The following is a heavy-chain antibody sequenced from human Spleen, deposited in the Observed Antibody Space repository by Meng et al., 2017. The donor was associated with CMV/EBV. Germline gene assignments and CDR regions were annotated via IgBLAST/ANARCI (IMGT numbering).Heavy chain of an antibody. J-gene: IGHJ4*02. Sequence: GESLKISCAASGFTFSSYAMSWVRQAPGKGLEWVATIKQDESEKYYVGSVKGRFTISRDNAKNLLHLEMNSLRVEDTAVYYCARVGDTSGYYWLDYWGQGTLVTVSS. CDR3: ARVGDTSGYYWLDY. D-gene: IGHD3-22*01. CDR1: GFTFSSYA. V-gene: IGHV3-7*01. CDR2: IKQDESEK.